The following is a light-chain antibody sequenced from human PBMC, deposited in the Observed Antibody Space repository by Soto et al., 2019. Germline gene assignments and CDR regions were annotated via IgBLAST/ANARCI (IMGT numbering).Light chain of an antibody. CDR3: QQYGSSSWT. V-gene: IGKV3-20*01. CDR1: QSVRGY. J-gene: IGKJ1*01. CDR2: GAS. Sequence: DIVLTQSPATLSLSPGERATLSCRASQSVRGYLAWYQHKPGQAPRLLIYGASSRATGIPDRFSGSGSGTEFTLTISRLEPEDFAVYYCQQYGSSSWTFGQGTKVEIK.